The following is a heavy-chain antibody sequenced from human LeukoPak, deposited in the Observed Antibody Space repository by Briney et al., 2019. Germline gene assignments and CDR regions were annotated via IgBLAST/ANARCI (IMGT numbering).Heavy chain of an antibody. D-gene: IGHD6-13*01. J-gene: IGHJ5*02. CDR3: AQNSSSCPTTGNWFDP. CDR1: GFTFDDYA. Sequence: PGGSLRLSCAASGFTFDDYAMHWVRQAPGKGLEWVSLISWDGGSTYYADSVKGRFTISRDNSKNSLYLQMNSLRAEDTALYYCAQNSSSCPTTGNWFDPWGQGTLVTVSS. CDR2: ISWDGGST. V-gene: IGHV3-43D*03.